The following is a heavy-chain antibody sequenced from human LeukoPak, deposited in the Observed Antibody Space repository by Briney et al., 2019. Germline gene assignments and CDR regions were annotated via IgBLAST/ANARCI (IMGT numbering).Heavy chain of an antibody. CDR3: ARDGYSSGWYGGDDAFDI. CDR1: GGSISSYY. CDR2: IYTSAST. V-gene: IGHV4-4*07. D-gene: IGHD6-19*01. Sequence: PSETLSLTCTVSGGSISSYYWSWIRQPAGKGLEWIGRIYTSASTNYNPSLKSRVTMSVDTSKNQFSLKLSSVTAADTAVYYCARDGYSSGWYGGDDAFDIWGQGTMATVSS. J-gene: IGHJ3*02.